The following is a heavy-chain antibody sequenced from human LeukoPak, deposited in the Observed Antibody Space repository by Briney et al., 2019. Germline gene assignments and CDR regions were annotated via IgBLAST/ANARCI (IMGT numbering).Heavy chain of an antibody. CDR1: GCSISSGYY. J-gene: IGHJ4*02. CDR3: ARHDGFLEWSPFDY. V-gene: IGHV4-38-2*01. CDR2: SYHSGST. D-gene: IGHD3-3*01. Sequence: PSETLSLTCVVSGCSISSGYYWGWIRQPPGKGWEGIGCSYHSGSTYYNPSLKSRVAISVDTPKNQFSLKLSSVTAADTAVYYCARHDGFLEWSPFDYWGQGTLVTVSS.